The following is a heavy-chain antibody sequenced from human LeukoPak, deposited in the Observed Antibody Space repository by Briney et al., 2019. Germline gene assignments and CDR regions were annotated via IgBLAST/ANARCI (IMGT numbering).Heavy chain of an antibody. J-gene: IGHJ4*02. CDR2: ISDGGRAT. CDR3: TRENYVPDS. Sequence: QPGGSLRLSCVASGYRFSPYWMSWVRQTPGKGLEWVASISDGGRATYYVDSVRGRFTISRDDARNSLSLQMNGLRADDTAVYYCTRENYVPDSWGQGTLVTVSS. CDR1: GYRFSPYW. V-gene: IGHV3-7*03. D-gene: IGHD3-10*02.